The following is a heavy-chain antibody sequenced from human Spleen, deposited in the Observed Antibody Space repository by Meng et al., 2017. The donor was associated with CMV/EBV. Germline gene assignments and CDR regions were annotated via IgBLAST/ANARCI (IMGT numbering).Heavy chain of an antibody. V-gene: IGHV1-69*10. D-gene: IGHD3-3*01. CDR3: ARGRFASPNAYDM. CDR2: IIPILGIA. Sequence: WVRQAPGQGLEWMGGIIPILGIANYAQKFQGRVAVTADDSTGTAYLELRSLTSDDTAMYFCARGRFASPNAYDMWGQGTKVTVSS. J-gene: IGHJ3*02.